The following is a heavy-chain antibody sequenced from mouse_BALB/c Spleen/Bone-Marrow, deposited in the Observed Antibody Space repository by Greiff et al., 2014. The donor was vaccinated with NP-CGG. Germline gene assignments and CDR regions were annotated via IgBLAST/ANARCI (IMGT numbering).Heavy chain of an antibody. D-gene: IGHD2-4*01. V-gene: IGHV5-6*02. CDR3: ARRRDYDYFDY. J-gene: IGHJ2*01. Sequence: EVNLEESGGDLVKPGGSLKLSCAASGFTFSNYGMSWVRQIPDKRLEWVATISSGGTYTFYPDSVKGRFTISRDNTKNTLTLQMTSLKSGDTAMYYCARRRDYDYFDYWGPGPTRTVS. CDR2: ISSGGTYT. CDR1: GFTFSNYG.